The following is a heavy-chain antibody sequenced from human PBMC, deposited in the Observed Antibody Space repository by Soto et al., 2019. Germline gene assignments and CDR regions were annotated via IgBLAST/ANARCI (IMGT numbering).Heavy chain of an antibody. D-gene: IGHD6-19*01. J-gene: IGHJ5*02. CDR2: ISGSGGST. CDR3: APIPLIAVAGTDRFDP. Sequence: PGGSLRLSCAASGFTFSSYAMSWVRQAPGKGLEWVSAISGSGGSTYYADSVKGRFTISRDNSKNTLYLQMNSLRAEDTAVYYCAPIPLIAVAGTDRFDPWGQGTLVTVSS. V-gene: IGHV3-23*01. CDR1: GFTFSSYA.